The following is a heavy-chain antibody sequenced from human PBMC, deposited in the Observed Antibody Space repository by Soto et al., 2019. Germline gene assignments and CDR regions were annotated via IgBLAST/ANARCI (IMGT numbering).Heavy chain of an antibody. CDR1: GFTFSSYA. V-gene: IGHV3-23*01. Sequence: GSLRLSCAASGFTFSSYAMSWVRQAPGKGLEWVSAISGSGGSTYYADSVKGRFTISRDNSKNTLYLQMNSLRAEDTAVYYCAKDHWAYGSAPTWGQGTLVTVSS. D-gene: IGHD3-10*01. CDR2: ISGSGGST. J-gene: IGHJ5*02. CDR3: AKDHWAYGSAPT.